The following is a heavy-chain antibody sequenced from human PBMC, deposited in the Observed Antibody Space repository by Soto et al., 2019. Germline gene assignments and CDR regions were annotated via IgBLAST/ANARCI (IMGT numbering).Heavy chain of an antibody. CDR1: GFTFSRYA. Sequence: EVQLVESGGGLVKPGGSLRLSCAASGFTFSRYAMNWVRQAPGRGLQWISGISVSGDITSYVESVRGRFTVYRDNSKNTLYLQMNNLRAEDTALYYCAKDGKMRTKVWFPAGYGMDVWGQGTTVTVSS. CDR3: AKDGKMRTKVWFPAGYGMDV. J-gene: IGHJ6*02. CDR2: ISVSGDIT. D-gene: IGHD3-10*01. V-gene: IGHV3-23*04.